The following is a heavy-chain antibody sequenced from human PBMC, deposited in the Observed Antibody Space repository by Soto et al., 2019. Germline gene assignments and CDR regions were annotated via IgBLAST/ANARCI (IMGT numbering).Heavy chain of an antibody. CDR1: GFTFSSYA. V-gene: IGHV3-23*01. Sequence: QLGGSLRLSCAASGFTFSSYAMSWVRQAPGKGLEWVSAISGSGGSTYYADSVKGRFTISRDNSKNTLYLQMNSLRAEDTAVYYCAKDVPMVAAKGGVIFDYWGQGTLVTVSS. CDR2: ISGSGGST. J-gene: IGHJ4*02. D-gene: IGHD2-15*01. CDR3: AKDVPMVAAKGGVIFDY.